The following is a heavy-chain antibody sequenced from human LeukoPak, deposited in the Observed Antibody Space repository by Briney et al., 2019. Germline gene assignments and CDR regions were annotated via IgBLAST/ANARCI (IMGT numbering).Heavy chain of an antibody. J-gene: IGHJ4*02. D-gene: IGHD3-3*01. Sequence: PSQTLSLTCTVSGGSISSGSYYWSWIRQPAGKGLEWIGRIYTSGSTNCNPSLKSRVTISVDTSKNQFSLKLSSVTAADTAVYYCARARTYSSLLEWFDYWGQGTLVTVSS. CDR1: GGSISSGSYY. CDR3: ARARTYSSLLEWFDY. CDR2: IYTSGST. V-gene: IGHV4-61*02.